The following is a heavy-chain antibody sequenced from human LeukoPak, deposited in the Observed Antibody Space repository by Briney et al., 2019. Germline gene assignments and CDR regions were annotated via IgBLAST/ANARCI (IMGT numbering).Heavy chain of an antibody. J-gene: IGHJ4*02. CDR3: ARDLSAAFDF. CDR1: GFPFGSYG. V-gene: IGHV3-33*01. D-gene: IGHD6-19*01. Sequence: PGGSWGLPWAASGFPFGSYGMHWFRQAPGKGLEWVARLVYDERSDYADSVKGRFSISRDNSKNTLFLDMSDLRVEDTAVYYCARDLSAAFDFWGQGVLVTVSS. CDR2: LVYDERS.